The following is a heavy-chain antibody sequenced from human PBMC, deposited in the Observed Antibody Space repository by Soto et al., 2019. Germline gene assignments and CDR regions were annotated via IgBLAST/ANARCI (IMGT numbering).Heavy chain of an antibody. D-gene: IGHD6-19*01. V-gene: IGHV2-5*02. CDR3: AHSVVAGLGYYFDY. CDR2: IYWDDDK. J-gene: IGHJ4*02. Sequence: QITLKESGPTLVKPTQTLTLTCTFSGFSLSSTRVAVGWIRQPPGKALEWLALIYWDDDKRYSPFLKSRLTITKYTSXNQVVLTMTNMDPVDTATYYCAHSVVAGLGYYFDYWGQGTLVTVSS. CDR1: GFSLSSTRVA.